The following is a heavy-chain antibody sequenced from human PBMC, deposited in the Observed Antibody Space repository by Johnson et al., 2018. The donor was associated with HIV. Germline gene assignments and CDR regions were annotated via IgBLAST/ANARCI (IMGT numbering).Heavy chain of an antibody. V-gene: IGHV3-30*04. CDR3: VRGGQWGATDAFDV. CDR1: GFTFSSYA. J-gene: IGHJ3*01. Sequence: VQLVESGGGVVQPGRSLRLSCAASGFTFSSYAMHWVRQAPAKGLEWVAVISYDGSDKYYADSVKGRFTISTDNAKNSLYLQMNSLRPDDTAVYYCVRGGQWGATDAFDVWGQGTMVTVSS. D-gene: IGHD6-19*01. CDR2: ISYDGSDK.